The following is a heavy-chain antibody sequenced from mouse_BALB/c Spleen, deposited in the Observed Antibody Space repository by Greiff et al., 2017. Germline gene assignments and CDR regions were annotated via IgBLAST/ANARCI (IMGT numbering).Heavy chain of an antibody. CDR3: ARSQYDYDEGVVGY. CDR1: GYAFSSYW. V-gene: IGHV1-80*01. CDR2: IYPGDGDT. J-gene: IGHJ2*01. Sequence: QVQLQQSGAELVRPGSSVKISCKASGYAFSSYWMNWVKQRPGQGLEWIGQIYPGDGDTNYNGKFKGKATLTADKSSSTAYMQLSSLTSEDSAVYFCARSQYDYDEGVVGYWGQGTTLTVSS. D-gene: IGHD2-4*01.